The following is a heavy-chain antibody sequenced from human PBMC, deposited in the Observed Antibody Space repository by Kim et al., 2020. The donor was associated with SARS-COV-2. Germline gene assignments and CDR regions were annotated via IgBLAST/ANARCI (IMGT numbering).Heavy chain of an antibody. V-gene: IGHV3-30*02. J-gene: IGHJ4*02. CDR3: AKDDYGDYGGAVPGDY. Sequence: SVKGRFTISRDNSKNTLYLQMNSLRAEDTAVYYCAKDDYGDYGGAVPGDYWGQGTLVTVSS. D-gene: IGHD4-17*01.